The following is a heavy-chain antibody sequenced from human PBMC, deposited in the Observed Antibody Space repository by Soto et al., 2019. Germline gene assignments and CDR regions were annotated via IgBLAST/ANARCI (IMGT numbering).Heavy chain of an antibody. J-gene: IGHJ5*02. CDR1: RDTFTSYY. V-gene: IGHV1-46*01. D-gene: IGHD1-26*01. Sequence: ASVKVSCKAPRDTFTSYYINWVRQAPGQGLEWMGVINPHGGSTAYAQKFKGRVTLTRDTSASTVYMEVSSLTSEDTAMYYCARSSGGNFGIIIEGTNWFAPWGQGTPVTVSS. CDR3: ARSSGGNFGIIIEGTNWFAP. CDR2: INPHGGST.